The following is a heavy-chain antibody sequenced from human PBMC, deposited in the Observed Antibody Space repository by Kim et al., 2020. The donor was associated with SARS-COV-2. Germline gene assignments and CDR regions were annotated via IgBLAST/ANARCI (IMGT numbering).Heavy chain of an antibody. CDR2: IYPDESNI. CDR3: ARHGGGTLTY. CDR1: GYTFTSYW. J-gene: IGHJ4*02. V-gene: IGHV5-51*01. Sequence: ESLKISCQCSGYTFTSYWIGWVRQMPGKGLEWMGIIYPDESNIRYSPSFQGQVSISVDKSINTAYLQWSSLKASDTAIYYCARHGGGTLTYWGQGTLVTVSS. D-gene: IGHD2-15*01.